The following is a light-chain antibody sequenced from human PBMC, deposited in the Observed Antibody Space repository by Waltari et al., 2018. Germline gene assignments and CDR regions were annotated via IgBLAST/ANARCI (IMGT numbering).Light chain of an antibody. CDR2: ATN. CDR1: SSNIGNNY. Sequence: QSVLTQPPSVSAAPGQKVTISCSGSSSNIGNNYVSWYQQLPGTAPKLLIYATNNVPSGSPDRFSGSKSGTSATLGITGLQTGDEADYYCGTWDSSLSADVVFGGGTKLTVL. CDR3: GTWDSSLSADVV. J-gene: IGLJ2*01. V-gene: IGLV1-51*01.